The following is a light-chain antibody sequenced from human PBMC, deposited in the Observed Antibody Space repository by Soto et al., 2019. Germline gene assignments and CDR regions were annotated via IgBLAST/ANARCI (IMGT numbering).Light chain of an antibody. CDR1: SSDIGSFTF. V-gene: IGLV2-14*03. J-gene: IGLJ1*01. Sequence: QSALTQPAAVSGSPGQSITISCTGTSSDIGSFTFVSWYQQHPGKVPKRMIFDVNRRPSGVSDRFSGSKSGNTASLTISGLQAEDEGDYYCSSYTSSSTHVFGSGTKVTVL. CDR2: DVN. CDR3: SSYTSSSTHV.